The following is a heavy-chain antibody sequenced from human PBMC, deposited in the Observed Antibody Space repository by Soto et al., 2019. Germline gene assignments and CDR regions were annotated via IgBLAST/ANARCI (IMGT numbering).Heavy chain of an antibody. V-gene: IGHV3-48*01. Sequence: GGALRLSCAAPGFTFRNYCMKLVPPAPGEGWGWVSYIGIGSSTKYYADSAKGRFTISRDNAQNSLYLQMNSLRAEDTAVYYCARDQLYYNDISGRPLNAFDVWGQGTMITVSS. CDR1: GFTFRNYC. CDR2: IGIGSSTK. J-gene: IGHJ3*01. D-gene: IGHD3-22*01. CDR3: ARDQLYYNDISGRPLNAFDV.